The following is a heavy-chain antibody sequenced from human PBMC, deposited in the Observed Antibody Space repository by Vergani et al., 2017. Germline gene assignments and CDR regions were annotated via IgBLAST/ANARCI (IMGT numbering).Heavy chain of an antibody. CDR3: ARDDRYSGYELYYYYGMDF. J-gene: IGHJ6*02. Sequence: QVQLVQSGAEVKKPGSSVKVSCKASGGTFSSYAISWVRQAPGQGLEWMGRIIPIFGTANYAQKFQGRVTITADESTSTAYMELSSLRSEDTAVYYCARDDRYSGYELYYYYGMDFWGQGTTVTVSS. V-gene: IGHV1-69*13. CDR1: GGTFSSYA. D-gene: IGHD5-12*01. CDR2: IIPIFGTA.